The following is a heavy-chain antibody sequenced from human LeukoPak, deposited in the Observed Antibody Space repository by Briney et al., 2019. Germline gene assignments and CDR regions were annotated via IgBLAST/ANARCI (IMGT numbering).Heavy chain of an antibody. J-gene: IGHJ3*02. CDR3: ARYYTSDAFDI. V-gene: IGHV4-61*02. D-gene: IGHD1-26*01. CDR1: GGSISSGSYY. Sequence: SETLSLTCTVSGGSISSGSYYWSWIRQPAGKGLEWIGRIYTSGSTNYNPSLKSRVTITVDTSKNQFSLKLSSVTAADTAVYYCARYYTSDAFDIWGQGTMVTVSS. CDR2: IYTSGST.